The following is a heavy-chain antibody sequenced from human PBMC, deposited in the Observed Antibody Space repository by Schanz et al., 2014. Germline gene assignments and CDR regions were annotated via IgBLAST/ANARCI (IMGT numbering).Heavy chain of an antibody. V-gene: IGHV3-53*01. Sequence: EVQLVESGGGLIQPGGSLKLACAASGLSVTSNSMNWVCQAPGKGLEWVSVIHDRGNTYSADSVKGRFTIARDTSENTVYLQMNSLRAEDTAVYYCARDPPGPPGYGMDVWGQGTTVTVSS. J-gene: IGHJ6*02. CDR3: ARDPPGPPGYGMDV. CDR1: GLSVTSNS. CDR2: IHDRGNT.